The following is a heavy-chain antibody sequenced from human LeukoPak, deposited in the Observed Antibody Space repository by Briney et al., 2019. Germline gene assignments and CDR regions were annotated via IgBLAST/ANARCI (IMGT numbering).Heavy chain of an antibody. D-gene: IGHD3-10*01. CDR1: GGTFSTYA. CDR2: IIPIFGTS. CDR3: ARGWFGEYGGAFDI. J-gene: IGHJ3*02. V-gene: IGHV1-69*13. Sequence: GASVKVSCKASGGTFSTYAISWVRQAPGQGLEWMGGIIPIFGTSNYAQKFQGRVTITADESTSTAYMELSSLRSEDTAVYYCARGWFGEYGGAFDIWGQGTMVTVSS.